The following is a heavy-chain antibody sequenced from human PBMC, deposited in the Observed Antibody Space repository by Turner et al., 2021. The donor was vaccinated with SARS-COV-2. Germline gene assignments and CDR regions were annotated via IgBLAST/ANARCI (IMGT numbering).Heavy chain of an antibody. D-gene: IGHD1-26*01. CDR3: ARIMWWELAYGMDV. Sequence: QVTLKESGPVLLKPTETLTLTCTVSGFSLSNAKMGVSWIRQPPGKALEWLANIFSNDEKSYSTSLKSRLTISKDTSKSQVVLTMTNMDPVDTATYYCARIMWWELAYGMDVWGQGTTVTVSS. CDR1: GFSLSNAKMG. V-gene: IGHV2-26*01. J-gene: IGHJ6*02. CDR2: IFSNDEK.